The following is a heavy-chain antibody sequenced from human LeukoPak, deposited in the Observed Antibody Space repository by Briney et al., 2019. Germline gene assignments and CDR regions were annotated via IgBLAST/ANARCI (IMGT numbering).Heavy chain of an antibody. Sequence: RASDTLSLTCAVSGGSISSYYWSWIRQPAGKGLEWIGRIYTSGSTNYNPSLKSRVTMSVDTSKNQFSLKLSSVTAADTAVYYCARDRSGSYYFDYWGQGTLVTVSS. CDR3: ARDRSGSYYFDY. V-gene: IGHV4-4*07. CDR1: GGSISSYY. J-gene: IGHJ4*02. D-gene: IGHD1-26*01. CDR2: IYTSGST.